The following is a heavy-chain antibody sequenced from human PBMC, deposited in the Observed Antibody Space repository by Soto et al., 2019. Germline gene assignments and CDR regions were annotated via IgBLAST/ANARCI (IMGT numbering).Heavy chain of an antibody. D-gene: IGHD3-22*01. Sequence: QVQLVESGGGVVQPGRSLRLSCAASGFTFSSYGMHWVRQAPGKGLEWVAVISYDGSNKYYADSVKGRFTISRDNSKNTLYLQMNSLRAEDTAVYYCAKDLYYDSSGYIVEGIDYWGQGTLVTVSS. V-gene: IGHV3-30*18. CDR2: ISYDGSNK. CDR1: GFTFSSYG. CDR3: AKDLYYDSSGYIVEGIDY. J-gene: IGHJ4*02.